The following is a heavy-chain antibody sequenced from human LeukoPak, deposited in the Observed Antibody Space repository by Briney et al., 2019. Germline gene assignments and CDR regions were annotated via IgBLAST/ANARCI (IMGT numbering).Heavy chain of an antibody. CDR3: GRLVEVAGRLDY. V-gene: IGHV5-51*01. D-gene: IGHD6-19*01. Sequence: HGESLKISCKGSGYSFTSYWIGWVRQMPGKGLEWMGIIYPGDSDTRYSPSFQGQVTISADKSISTAYLQWSRLKASDTAMYYCGRLVEVAGRLDYWGQGTPVIVSS. J-gene: IGHJ4*02. CDR2: IYPGDSDT. CDR1: GYSFTSYW.